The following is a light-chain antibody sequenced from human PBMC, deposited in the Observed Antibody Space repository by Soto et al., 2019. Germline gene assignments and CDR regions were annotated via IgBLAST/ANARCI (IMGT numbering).Light chain of an antibody. CDR3: QQYHKWPLT. J-gene: IGKJ4*01. Sequence: EIGRPHSPAPLSVSPGERAPSSARPIQSVRSGLPWYQQKPGQAPRLLIYGASTRAMGMAARFSGSGSGTEFTLTISSLQSEDFAVYYCQQYHKWPLTFGGGTKVEIK. V-gene: IGKV3-15*01. CDR1: QSVRSG. CDR2: GAS.